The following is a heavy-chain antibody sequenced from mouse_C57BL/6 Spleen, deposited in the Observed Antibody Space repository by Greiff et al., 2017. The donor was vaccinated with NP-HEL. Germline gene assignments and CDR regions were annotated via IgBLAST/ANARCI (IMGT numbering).Heavy chain of an antibody. V-gene: IGHV1-82*01. CDR3: ARSDGGSSLYWYFDV. J-gene: IGHJ1*03. D-gene: IGHD1-1*01. CDR2: IYPGDGDT. CDR1: GYAFSSSW. Sequence: QVQLQQSGPELVKPGASVKISCKASGYAFSSSWMNWVKQRPGKGLEWIGRIYPGDGDTNYNGKFKGKATLTADKSSSTAYMQLSSLTSEDSAVYSCARSDGGSSLYWYFDVWGTGTTVTVSS.